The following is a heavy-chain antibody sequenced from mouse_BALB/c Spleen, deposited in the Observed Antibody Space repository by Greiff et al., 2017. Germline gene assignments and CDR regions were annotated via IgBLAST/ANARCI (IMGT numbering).Heavy chain of an antibody. V-gene: IGHV5-4*02. CDR3: ARGGDDYDLDY. J-gene: IGHJ4*01. CDR1: GFTFSDYY. CDR2: ISDGGSYT. D-gene: IGHD2-4*01. Sequence: DVKLVDSGGGLVKPGGSLKLSCAASGFTFSDYYMYWVRQTPEKRLEWVATISDGGSYTYYPDSVKGRFTISRDNAKNNLYLQMSSLKSEDTAMYYCARGGDDYDLDYWGQGTSVTVSS.